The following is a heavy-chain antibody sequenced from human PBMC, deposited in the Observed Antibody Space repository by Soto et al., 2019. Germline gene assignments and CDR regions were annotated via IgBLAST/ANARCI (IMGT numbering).Heavy chain of an antibody. D-gene: IGHD3-3*01. CDR1: GGTFSSYA. V-gene: IGHV1-69*13. J-gene: IGHJ6*02. CDR3: ARDRDFWSGYYTDYYYYGMDV. CDR2: ITPIFGTA. Sequence: GASVKVSCKASGGTFSSYAISWVRQAPGQGLEWMGGITPIFGTANYAQKFQGRVTITADESTSTAYMELSSLRSEDTAVYYCARDRDFWSGYYTDYYYYGMDVWGQGTTVTVSS.